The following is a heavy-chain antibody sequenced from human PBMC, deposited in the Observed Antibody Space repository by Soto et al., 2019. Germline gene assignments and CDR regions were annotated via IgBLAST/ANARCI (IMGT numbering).Heavy chain of an antibody. V-gene: IGHV4-59*01. J-gene: IGHJ5*02. CDR3: ARDMVRTGMFDT. CDR1: GGSIGSYH. CDR2: VYYPGTT. D-gene: IGHD3-10*01. Sequence: PSETLSLTCTVSGGSIGSYHWSWVRQPPGQGMEWIASVYYPGTTNYNPSLGSRVTISIDAPGNQISLKLTSLTAADTAFYCCARDMVRTGMFDTWGQGXLVTVYS.